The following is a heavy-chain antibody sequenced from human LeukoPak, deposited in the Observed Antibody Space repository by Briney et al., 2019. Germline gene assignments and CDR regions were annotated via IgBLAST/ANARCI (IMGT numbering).Heavy chain of an antibody. V-gene: IGHV3-23*01. D-gene: IGHD3-22*01. J-gene: IGHJ4*02. CDR1: GFTFSSYA. Sequence: GGSLRLSCAASGFTFSSYAMSWVRQAPGKGLEWVSAISGSGGSTYYADSVEGRFTISRDNSKNTLYLQMNSLRAEDTAVYYCAKAAGGMIVVVQHLDYWGQGTLVTVSS. CDR3: AKAAGGMIVVVQHLDY. CDR2: ISGSGGST.